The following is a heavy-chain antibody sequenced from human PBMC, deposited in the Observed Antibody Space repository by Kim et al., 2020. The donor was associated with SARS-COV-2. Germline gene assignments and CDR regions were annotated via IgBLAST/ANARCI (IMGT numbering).Heavy chain of an antibody. J-gene: IGHJ4*02. V-gene: IGHV3-74*01. CDR3: ATGGSGYITF. D-gene: IGHD2-2*02. Sequence: TTYADSVKGRFTISRDNAKNTLYVQMNSLRVEDTAVYYCATGGSGYITFWGQGTLVTLSS. CDR2: T.